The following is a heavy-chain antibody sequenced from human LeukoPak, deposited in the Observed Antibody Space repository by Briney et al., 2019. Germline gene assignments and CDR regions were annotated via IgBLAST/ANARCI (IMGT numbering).Heavy chain of an antibody. J-gene: IGHJ3*02. V-gene: IGHV1-18*01. Sequence: ASVKVSCKASGYTFTSYGISWVRQAPGQGLEWMGWISAYNGNTNYAQKFQGRVTITADKSTSTAYMELRSLRSDDTAVYYCASASKNVLRYFDWPDAFDIWGQGTMVTVSS. CDR1: GYTFTSYG. D-gene: IGHD3-9*01. CDR2: ISAYNGNT. CDR3: ASASKNVLRYFDWPDAFDI.